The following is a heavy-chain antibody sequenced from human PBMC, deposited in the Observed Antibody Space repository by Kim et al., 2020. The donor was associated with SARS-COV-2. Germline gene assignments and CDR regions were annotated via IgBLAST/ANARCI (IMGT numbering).Heavy chain of an antibody. CDR3: VCTYRQTCGGDCYGYY. J-gene: IGHJ6*01. CDR2: IYYSGTT. V-gene: IGHV4-31*03. Sequence: SETLSLTCPVSVGSISSGGYCLSWIRQHPGQVLEWIGYIYYSGTTYYNPSLNSRVTISVDTSNNQFSLKLSSVTASDTPVYYCVCTYRQTCGGDCYGYY. D-gene: IGHD2-21*02. CDR1: VGSISSGGYC.